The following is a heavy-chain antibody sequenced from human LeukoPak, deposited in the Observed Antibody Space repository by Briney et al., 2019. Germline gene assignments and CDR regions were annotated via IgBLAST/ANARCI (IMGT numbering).Heavy chain of an antibody. CDR3: VRDHGGVLVRGVIDY. CDR1: GFTFSSYE. CDR2: ISSSGATV. V-gene: IGHV3-48*03. D-gene: IGHD3-10*01. J-gene: IGHJ4*02. Sequence: QAGGSLRLSCAASGFTFSSYEMNWVRQAPGKGLEWVSYISSSGATVYYADSVKGRFTISRDNAKNSLYLQMNSLRAEDTAVYYCVRDHGGVLVRGVIDYWGQGTLVTVSS.